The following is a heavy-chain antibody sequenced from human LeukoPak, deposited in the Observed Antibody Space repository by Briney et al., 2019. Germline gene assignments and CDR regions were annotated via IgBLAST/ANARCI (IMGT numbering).Heavy chain of an antibody. CDR3: AKSRTTVTGFDY. Sequence: ASVKVSCKASGYTFTSYGISWVRQGPGQGLEWMGWISAYNGNTNYAQKLQGRVTMTTDTSTSTAYMELRSLRSDDTAVYYCAKSRTTVTGFDYWGQGTLVTVSS. CDR2: ISAYNGNT. D-gene: IGHD4-17*01. V-gene: IGHV1-18*01. CDR1: GYTFTSYG. J-gene: IGHJ4*02.